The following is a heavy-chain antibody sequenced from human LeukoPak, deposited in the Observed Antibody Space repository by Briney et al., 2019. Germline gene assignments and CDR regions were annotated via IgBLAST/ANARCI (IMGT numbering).Heavy chain of an antibody. CDR1: GGSISSYY. D-gene: IGHD2-2*01. V-gene: IGHV4-59*01. CDR2: IYYSGST. J-gene: IGHJ4*02. CDR3: ARGAIYRSSTSCSWEVDY. Sequence: SETLSLTCTVSGGSISSYYWSWIRQPPGKGLEWIGYIYYSGSTNYNPSLKSRVTISVDTSKNQFSLKLSSVTAADTAVYYCARGAIYRSSTSCSWEVDYWGQGTLVTVSS.